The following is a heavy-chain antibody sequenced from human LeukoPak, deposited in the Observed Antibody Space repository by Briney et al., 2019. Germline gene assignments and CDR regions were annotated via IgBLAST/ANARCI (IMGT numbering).Heavy chain of an antibody. D-gene: IGHD3-16*01. J-gene: IGHJ3*02. CDR1: GFTFSSYW. Sequence: PGGSLRLSCAASGFTFSSYWMSWVRQAPGKGLEWVANIKQDGSEKYYVDSVKGRFTISRDNAKNSLYLQMNSLRAEDTAVYYCAKGSGKIGDAFDIWGQGTMVTVSS. CDR3: AKGSGKIGDAFDI. V-gene: IGHV3-7*01. CDR2: IKQDGSEK.